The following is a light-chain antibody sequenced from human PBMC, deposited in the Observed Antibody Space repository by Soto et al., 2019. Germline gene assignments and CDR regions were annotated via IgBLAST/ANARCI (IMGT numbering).Light chain of an antibody. CDR2: GAS. V-gene: IGKV3-20*01. Sequence: EIVLTQSPGTLSLSPGERATPSCRASQSVSSSYLAWYQQKPGQAPRLLIYGASSRATGIPDRFSGSGSGTDFTLTISRLEPEDFVVYYCQQYGSSPRFTFGPGTKVDIK. J-gene: IGKJ3*01. CDR1: QSVSSSY. CDR3: QQYGSSPRFT.